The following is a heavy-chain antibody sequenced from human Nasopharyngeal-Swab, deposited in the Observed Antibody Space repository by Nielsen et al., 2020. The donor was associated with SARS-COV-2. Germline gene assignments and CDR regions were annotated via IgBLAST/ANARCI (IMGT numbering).Heavy chain of an antibody. V-gene: IGHV4-39*01. J-gene: IGHJ4*02. CDR3: ARRGRIAVAGFFDY. D-gene: IGHD6-19*01. CDR2: IYYSGST. Sequence: WIRQPPGKGLEWIGSIYYSGSTYYNPSLKSRVTISVDTSKNQFSLKLGSVTAADTAVYYCARRGRIAVAGFFDYWGQGTLVTVSS.